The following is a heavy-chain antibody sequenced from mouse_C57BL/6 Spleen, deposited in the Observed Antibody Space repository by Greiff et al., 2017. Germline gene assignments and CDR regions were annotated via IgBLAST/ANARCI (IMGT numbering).Heavy chain of an antibody. Sequence: VQLQQPGAELVRPGSSVKLSCKASGYTFTSYWMHWVKQRPIQGLEWIGNIDPSDSETHYNQKFKDKATLTVDKSSSTAYMQRSSLTSEDSAVYYCARYYGSSYGYFDYWGQGTTLTVSS. D-gene: IGHD1-1*01. CDR2: IDPSDSET. CDR3: ARYYGSSYGYFDY. CDR1: GYTFTSYW. J-gene: IGHJ2*01. V-gene: IGHV1-52*01.